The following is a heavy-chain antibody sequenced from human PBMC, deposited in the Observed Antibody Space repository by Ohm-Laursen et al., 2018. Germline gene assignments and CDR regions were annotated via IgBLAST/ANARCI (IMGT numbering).Heavy chain of an antibody. CDR3: ATDSSGPRDY. CDR2: ISWNSGDI. Sequence: SLRLSCAATGFTFSDYAMHWVRQAPGKGLEWVSGISWNSGDIGYADSVKGRFTISRDNAKNSLYLQMNSLRAEDTALYYCATDSSGPRDYWGQGTLVTVSS. D-gene: IGHD2-15*01. CDR1: GFTFSDYA. J-gene: IGHJ4*02. V-gene: IGHV3-9*01.